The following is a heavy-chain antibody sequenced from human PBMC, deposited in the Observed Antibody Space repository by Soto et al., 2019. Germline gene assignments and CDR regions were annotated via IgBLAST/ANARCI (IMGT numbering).Heavy chain of an antibody. V-gene: IGHV3-9*01. J-gene: IGHJ6*02. CDR2: ISWNSGSI. D-gene: IGHD6-13*01. Sequence: EVQLVESGGGLVQPGRSLRLSCAASGFTFDDYAMHWVRQAPGKGLECVSGISWNSGSIGYADSVKGRFTISRDNAKNSLYLQMNSLRAEDTALYYCAKDMSPRTIAAAEHYYYYGMDVWGQGTTVTVSS. CDR1: GFTFDDYA. CDR3: AKDMSPRTIAAAEHYYYYGMDV.